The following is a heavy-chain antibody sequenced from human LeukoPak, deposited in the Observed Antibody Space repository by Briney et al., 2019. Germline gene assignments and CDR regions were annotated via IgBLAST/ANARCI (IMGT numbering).Heavy chain of an antibody. D-gene: IGHD3-10*01. CDR1: GGSVSSGTYY. CDR2: IYYSGST. V-gene: IGHV4-61*01. CDR3: ARGRIAMVRGVLYYYYYGMDV. Sequence: PSETLSLTCTVSGGSVSSGTYYWSWIRQPPGKGLEWIGYIYYSGSTNYNPSLKSRVIISVDTSKNQLSLKLSSVTAADTAVYCCARGRIAMVRGVLYYYYYGMDVWGKGTTVTVSS. J-gene: IGHJ6*04.